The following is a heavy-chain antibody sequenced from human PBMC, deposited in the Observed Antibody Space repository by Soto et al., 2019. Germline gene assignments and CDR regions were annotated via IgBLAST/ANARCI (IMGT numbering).Heavy chain of an antibody. CDR3: ARASNRRGNSYRPDF. V-gene: IGHV4-34*01. D-gene: IGHD5-18*01. J-gene: IGHJ4*02. CDR1: GGSFNGYF. Sequence: SETVSLTCAVYGGSFNGYFWTWIRQPPGRGLEWIGEINHSGSTNYNPSLKSRVTISVDTSKNQFSLKLSSVIAADTAVYYCARASNRRGNSYRPDFWAQGPLVT. CDR2: INHSGST.